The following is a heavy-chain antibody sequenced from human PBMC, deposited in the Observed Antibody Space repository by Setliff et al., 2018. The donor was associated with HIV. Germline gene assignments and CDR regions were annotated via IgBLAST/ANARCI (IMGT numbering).Heavy chain of an antibody. CDR2: ISHGGRS. CDR3: ALLEAPLIEGISPAL. Sequence: SETLSLTCAVYNGSFSEYYWTWVRQPPGKELEWIGEISHGGRSTYNPSLKSRVAISVDTSKNQFSLKLNTVTAADTALYFCALLEAPLIEGISPALWGQGTLVTVSS. J-gene: IGHJ4*02. CDR1: NGSFSEYY. V-gene: IGHV4-34*01. D-gene: IGHD3-22*01.